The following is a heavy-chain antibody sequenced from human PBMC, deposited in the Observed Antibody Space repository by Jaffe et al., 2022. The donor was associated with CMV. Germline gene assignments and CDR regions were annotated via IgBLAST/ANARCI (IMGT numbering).Heavy chain of an antibody. Sequence: QVTLKESGPALVKPTETLTLTCTVSGLSVSNARTGVSWIRQPPGKALEWLAHISSNDEKSYSTSLKSRLTISKGTSKSQVVLTMTDMDPVDTATYYCARGRITIFGVVIQGWFDPWGQGTLVTVSS. CDR3: ARGRITIFGVVIQGWFDP. CDR2: ISSNDEK. CDR1: GLSVSNARTG. D-gene: IGHD3-3*01. J-gene: IGHJ5*02. V-gene: IGHV2-26*01.